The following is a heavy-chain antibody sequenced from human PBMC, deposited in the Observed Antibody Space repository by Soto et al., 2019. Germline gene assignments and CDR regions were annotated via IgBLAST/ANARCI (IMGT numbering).Heavy chain of an antibody. CDR3: ARDKGRSPLDY. V-gene: IGHV3-48*01. J-gene: IGHJ4*02. D-gene: IGHD2-15*01. CDR2: ISSSSSTI. CDR1: GFTFSSYS. Sequence: EVQLVESGGGLVQPGGSLRLSCAASGFTFSSYSMNWVRQAPGKGLEWVSYISSSSSTIYYADSVKGRFTISRDNAKNSLSLQMNSLSAEDTAVYYCARDKGRSPLDYWGQGTLVTVSS.